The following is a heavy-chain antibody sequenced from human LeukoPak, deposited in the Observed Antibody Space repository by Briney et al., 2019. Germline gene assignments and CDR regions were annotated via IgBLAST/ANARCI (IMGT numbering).Heavy chain of an antibody. D-gene: IGHD1-26*01. CDR2: INPSGGST. Sequence: GASVKVSCKASGYTFTSYYMHWVRQAPGQGLEWMGIINPSGGSTSYAQKFQGRVTMTRDTSTSTVYMELSSLRSEDTAVYYCAREGVGAPYYYYGMDVWGQGTTVTVSS. V-gene: IGHV1-46*01. CDR1: GYTFTSYY. J-gene: IGHJ6*02. CDR3: AREGVGAPYYYYGMDV.